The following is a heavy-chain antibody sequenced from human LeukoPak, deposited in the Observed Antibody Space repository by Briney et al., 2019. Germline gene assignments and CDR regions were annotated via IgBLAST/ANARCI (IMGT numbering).Heavy chain of an antibody. Sequence: PGGSLRLSCAASGFTFSSYGMYWVRQAPGKGLEWVAFTRYDGSNKYYADSVKGRFTISRDNSKNTLYLKMHSLRAEDTAVYYCASTYPRHIVVVTALPNSFDIWGQGTMVTVSS. V-gene: IGHV3-30*02. D-gene: IGHD2-21*02. CDR3: ASTYPRHIVVVTALPNSFDI. CDR1: GFTFSSYG. J-gene: IGHJ3*02. CDR2: TRYDGSNK.